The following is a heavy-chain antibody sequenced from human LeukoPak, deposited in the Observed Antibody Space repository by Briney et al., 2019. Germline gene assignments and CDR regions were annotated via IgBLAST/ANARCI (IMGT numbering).Heavy chain of an antibody. CDR3: ARARWLRAHYYYYGMDV. CDR2: IYSGGST. CDR1: GFTVSRNY. J-gene: IGHJ6*02. D-gene: IGHD5-12*01. V-gene: IGHV3-66*01. Sequence: LAGVSLRLSCAASGFTVSRNYMSWVRQAPGKGLEWVSVIYSGGSTYYADSVKGRFTISRDNSKNTLYLQMNSLRAEDTAVYYCARARWLRAHYYYYGMDVWGQGTTVTVSS.